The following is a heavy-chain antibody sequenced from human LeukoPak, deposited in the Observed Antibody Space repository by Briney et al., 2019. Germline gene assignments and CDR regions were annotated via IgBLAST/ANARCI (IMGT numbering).Heavy chain of an antibody. V-gene: IGHV2-70*20. J-gene: IGHJ4*02. CDR2: IDWDDDK. Sequence: SGPTLVNPTQTLTLTCTFPGFSLSTSGMCVSWVRQPPGKALEWLALIDWDDDKYYSTSLKTRLTISKDTSKNQVVLTMTNMDPVDTATYYCARSLRYNWNYFLFDYWGQGTLVTVSS. CDR3: ARSLRYNWNYFLFDY. CDR1: GFSLSTSGMC. D-gene: IGHD1-7*01.